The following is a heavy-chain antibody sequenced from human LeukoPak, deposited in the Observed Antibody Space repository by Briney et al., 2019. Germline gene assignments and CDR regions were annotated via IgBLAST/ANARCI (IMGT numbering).Heavy chain of an antibody. D-gene: IGHD6-13*01. CDR2: IYYSGST. J-gene: IGHJ4*02. Sequence: PSETLSLTCTVSGGSISSYYWSWIRQSPGKGREGIGYIYYSGSTNYNPSLKSRVTISVDTSKNPFSLKLSSVTAADTAVYYCARQQLSQLYYFDYWGQGTLVTVSS. CDR1: GGSISSYY. V-gene: IGHV4-59*01. CDR3: ARQQLSQLYYFDY.